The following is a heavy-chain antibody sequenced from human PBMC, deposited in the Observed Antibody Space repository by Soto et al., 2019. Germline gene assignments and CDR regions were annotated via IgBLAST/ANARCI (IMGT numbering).Heavy chain of an antibody. J-gene: IGHJ4*02. V-gene: IGHV1-18*01. D-gene: IGHD3-10*01. CDR1: GYAFSFG. CDR3: ATYYFGSGSYYRFDN. Sequence: VQSGGEVKKPGASVRVSCKASGYAFSFGFSWVRQATGQGLEWMGWISASDGSTNSAQKFRGRISLTTDTSTKTAYLDLLSLTSDDTAVYFCATYYFGSGSYYRFDNWGQGALVTVSS. CDR2: ISASDGST.